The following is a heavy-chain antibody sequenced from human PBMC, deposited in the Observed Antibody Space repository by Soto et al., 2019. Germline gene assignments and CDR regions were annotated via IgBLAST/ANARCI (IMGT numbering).Heavy chain of an antibody. CDR2: INPSGGST. V-gene: IGHV1-46*01. Sequence: ASVKVSCNASGYTFTSYYMHWVRQAPGQGLEWMGIINPSGGSTSYAQKFQGRVTMTRDTSTSTVYMELSSLRSEDTAVYYCARESYDFWSGYLIYYYYYGMDVWGQGTTVTVSS. CDR3: ARESYDFWSGYLIYYYYYGMDV. CDR1: GYTFTSYY. D-gene: IGHD3-3*01. J-gene: IGHJ6*02.